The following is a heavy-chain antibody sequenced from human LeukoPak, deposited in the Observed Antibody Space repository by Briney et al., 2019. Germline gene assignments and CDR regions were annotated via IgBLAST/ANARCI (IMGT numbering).Heavy chain of an antibody. V-gene: IGHV4-34*01. CDR1: GGSFSGYY. CDR3: ARLITAAHQFDS. CDR2: INHSGST. J-gene: IGHJ4*02. D-gene: IGHD3-16*01. Sequence: SETLSLTCAVYGGSFSGYYWSWIRQPPGKGLEWIGEINHSGSTNYNPSLKSRVTISVDTSKNQFSLKLSSVTAADTAVYYCARLITAAHQFDSWGQGTLVTVSS.